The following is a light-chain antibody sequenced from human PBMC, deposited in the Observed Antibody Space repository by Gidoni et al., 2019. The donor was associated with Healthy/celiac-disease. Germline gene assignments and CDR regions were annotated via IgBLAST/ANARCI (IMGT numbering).Light chain of an antibody. CDR3: QTWGTGIQV. CDR1: SGHSSYA. J-gene: IGLJ3*02. CDR2: LNSDGSH. V-gene: IGLV4-69*01. Sequence: QLVLTQSPSASASLGASVKLTCPLSSGHSSYALALHQQPPEKGPRYLMKLNSDGSHSKGDGIPDRFSGSSSGAERYLTISSLQSEDEADYYCQTWGTGIQVFGGGTKLXVX.